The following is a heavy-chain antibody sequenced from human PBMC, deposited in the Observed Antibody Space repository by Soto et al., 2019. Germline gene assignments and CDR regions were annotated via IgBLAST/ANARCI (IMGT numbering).Heavy chain of an antibody. Sequence: QVQLVQSGAEVKKSGASVKVSCKASGYTFTSYGISWVRQAPGQGLEWMGWISAYNGNTKYVQKFQGRVTMTTDTSTRPAYMELRSLRSDDTAVYYCARDAAAGLNDYWGQGTLVTVSS. CDR2: ISAYNGNT. CDR3: ARDAAAGLNDY. D-gene: IGHD6-13*01. CDR1: GYTFTSYG. J-gene: IGHJ4*02. V-gene: IGHV1-18*01.